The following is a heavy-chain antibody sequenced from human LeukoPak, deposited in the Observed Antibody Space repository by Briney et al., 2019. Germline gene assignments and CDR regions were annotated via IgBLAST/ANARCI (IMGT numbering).Heavy chain of an antibody. CDR1: GYSFTSYW. CDR3: ARSGPEDSSGYPHDAFDI. V-gene: IGHV5-51*01. CDR2: IYPGDSDT. D-gene: IGHD3-22*01. J-gene: IGHJ3*02. Sequence: GESLKISCKGSGYSFTSYWIGWVRQMPGKGLEWMGIIYPGDSDTRYSPSFQGQVTISADKSISTAYLQWSSLKASDTAMYYCARSGPEDSSGYPHDAFDIWGQGTMITVSS.